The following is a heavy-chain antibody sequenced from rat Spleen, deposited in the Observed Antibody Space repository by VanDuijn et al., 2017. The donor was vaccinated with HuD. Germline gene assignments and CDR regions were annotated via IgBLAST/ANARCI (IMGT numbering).Heavy chain of an antibody. CDR3: TRLWDS. D-gene: IGHD3-2*01. CDR2: ITNASGRT. J-gene: IGHJ2*01. Sequence: EVQLVESGGGLVQPGRSLKLSCVASGFTFNNYWMTWIRQAPGRGLEWVASITNASGRTYYSDFVKGRFTISRDTAQNTLYLQMDSLRSEDTATYYCTRLWDSWGQGVMVTVSS. V-gene: IGHV5-31*01. CDR1: GFTFNNYW.